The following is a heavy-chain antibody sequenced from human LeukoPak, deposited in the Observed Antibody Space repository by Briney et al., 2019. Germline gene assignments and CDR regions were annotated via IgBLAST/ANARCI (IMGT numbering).Heavy chain of an antibody. CDR3: ARGGRAVTFHWYFDL. J-gene: IGHJ2*01. D-gene: IGHD4-17*01. V-gene: IGHV1-18*01. CDR2: ISAYNGDT. Sequence: GASVKVSCKASGYTFTSYGISWVRQAPGQGLEWMGWISAYNGDTNYAQKLQGRVTMTTDTSTSTAYMELRSLRSDDTAVYYCARGGRAVTFHWYFDLWGRGTLVTVSS. CDR1: GYTFTSYG.